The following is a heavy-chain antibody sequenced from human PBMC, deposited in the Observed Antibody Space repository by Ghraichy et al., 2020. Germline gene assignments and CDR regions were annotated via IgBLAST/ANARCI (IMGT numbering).Heavy chain of an antibody. J-gene: IGHJ4*02. CDR3: ARGELVGDSSGLADY. D-gene: IGHD3-22*01. V-gene: IGHV3-48*02. Sequence: GESLNISCVASGFTFRSYCMNWVRQAPGKGLGWVSYISSRNSVIYYTDSVKGRFTISRDDAKNSVDLQMNSLRDEDTAVYYCARGELVGDSSGLADYWGQGTPVTV. CDR2: ISSRNSVI. CDR1: GFTFRSYC.